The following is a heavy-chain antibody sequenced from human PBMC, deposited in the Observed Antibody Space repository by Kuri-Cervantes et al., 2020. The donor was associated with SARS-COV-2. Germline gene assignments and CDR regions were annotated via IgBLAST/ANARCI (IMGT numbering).Heavy chain of an antibody. V-gene: IGHV1-2*02. CDR2: INPKSGGT. Sequence: ASVKVSCKASGYTFTGYYMHWVRQAPGQELEWMGWINPKSGGTNYAQKFQGRGTMTRETSISTAYMELSRLRSDDTAVYYCARDPGASSSDYFDYWGQGTPVTVSS. CDR3: ARDPGASSSDYFDY. J-gene: IGHJ4*02. D-gene: IGHD6-6*01. CDR1: GYTFTGYY.